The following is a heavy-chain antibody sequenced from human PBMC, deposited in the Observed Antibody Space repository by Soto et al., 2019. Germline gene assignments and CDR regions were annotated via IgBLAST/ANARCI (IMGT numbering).Heavy chain of an antibody. CDR3: ATPWPYYYGQGPMRC. J-gene: IGHJ4*02. V-gene: IGHV3-53*01. CDR1: VFTVSSNY. Sequence: PVGSLRLSCASSVFTVSSNYMSCVRHSPGKWLEWVSVIYSGGSTYYADSVKGRFTISRDNSKNTLYLQMNSLRAEDTAVYYCATPWPYYYGQGPMRCWGQRTLVSVS. CDR2: IYSGGST. D-gene: IGHD3-10*01.